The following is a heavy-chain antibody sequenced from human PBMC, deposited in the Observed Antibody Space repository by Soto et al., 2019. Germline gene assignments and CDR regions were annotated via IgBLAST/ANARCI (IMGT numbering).Heavy chain of an antibody. CDR3: ARHWDSSGWKYYFDY. CDR1: GGSISSYY. CDR2: IYYSGST. Sequence: QVQLQESGPGLVKPSETLSLTCTVSGGSISSYYWSWIRQPPGKGLDWIGYIYYSGSTNYNPSLKSRVTISVDTSKNQFSLKLSSVTAADTAVYYCARHWDSSGWKYYFDYWGQGTLVTVSS. J-gene: IGHJ4*02. D-gene: IGHD6-19*01. V-gene: IGHV4-59*08.